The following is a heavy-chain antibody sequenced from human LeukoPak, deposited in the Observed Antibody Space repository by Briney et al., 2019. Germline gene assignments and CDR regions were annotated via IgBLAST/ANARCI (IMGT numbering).Heavy chain of an antibody. CDR3: AKASYPLPGY. CDR1: GFTFSSYA. D-gene: IGHD6-6*01. V-gene: IGHV3-23*01. CDR2: ISGSGGIT. J-gene: IGHJ4*02. Sequence: GGSLRLSCAASGFTFSSYAMGWVRQAPGKGLGWVSTISGSGGITYYADSVKGRFTISRDNSKNTLYLQMNSLRAEDTAVYFCAKASYPLPGYWGQGTLVTVSS.